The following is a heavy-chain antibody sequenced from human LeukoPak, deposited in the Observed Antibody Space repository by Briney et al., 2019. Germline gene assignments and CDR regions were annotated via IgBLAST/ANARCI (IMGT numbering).Heavy chain of an antibody. D-gene: IGHD5-18*01. J-gene: IGHJ4*02. CDR1: GYTFTSYA. V-gene: IGHV1-69*06. Sequence: ASVKVSCKASGYTFTSYAISWVRQAPGQGLEWMGGIIPIFGTANYAQKFQGRVTITADKSTSTAYMELSSLRSEDTAVYYCASGLGYSYGYYFDYWGQGTLVTVSS. CDR2: IIPIFGTA. CDR3: ASGLGYSYGYYFDY.